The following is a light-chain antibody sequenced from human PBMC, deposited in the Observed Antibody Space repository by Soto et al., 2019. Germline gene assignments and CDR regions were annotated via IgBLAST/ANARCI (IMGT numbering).Light chain of an antibody. CDR3: RLYTSSSPFV. Sequence: QSELTQPPSVSGSPGQSVTISCTGISRDVGRYNRVSWYQPPPGTAPRLLIYEVQNRPSGVPDRFPESKSANTASLTISPLADEEEADYCCRLYTSSSPFVFGTGTKVTVL. CDR2: EVQ. J-gene: IGLJ1*01. V-gene: IGLV2-18*01. CDR1: SRDVGRYNR.